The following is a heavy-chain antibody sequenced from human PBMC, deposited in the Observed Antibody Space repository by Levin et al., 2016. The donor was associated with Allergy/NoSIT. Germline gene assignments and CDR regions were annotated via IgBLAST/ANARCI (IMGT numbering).Heavy chain of an antibody. CDR2: INHSGST. CDR3: ARGRALISWYQPRGGFDP. D-gene: IGHD2-2*01. V-gene: IGHV4-34*01. J-gene: IGHJ5*02. Sequence: SETLSLTCAVYGGSFSGYYWSWIRQPPGKGLEWIGEINHSGSTNYNPSLKSRVTISVDTSKNQFSLKLSSVTAADTAVYYCARGRALISWYQPRGGFDPWGQGTLVTVSS. CDR1: GGSFSGYY.